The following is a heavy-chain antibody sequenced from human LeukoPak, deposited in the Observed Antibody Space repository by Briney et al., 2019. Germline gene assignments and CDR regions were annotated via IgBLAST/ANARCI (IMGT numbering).Heavy chain of an antibody. CDR1: GFTISSNY. D-gene: IGHD3-10*01. CDR3: ARAGTVLLWFGPFDY. V-gene: IGHV3-66*01. CDR2: IYSGGST. J-gene: IGHJ4*02. Sequence: GGSLRLSCAASGFTISSNYMSWVRQAPGKGLEWVSVIYSGGSTYYADSVKGRFTISRDNSKNTLYLQMNSLRAEDTAVYYCARAGTVLLWFGPFDYWGQGTLVTVSS.